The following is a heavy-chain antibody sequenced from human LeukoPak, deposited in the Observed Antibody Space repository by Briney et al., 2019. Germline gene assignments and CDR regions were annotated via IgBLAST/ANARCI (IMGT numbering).Heavy chain of an antibody. CDR3: ARGGGGYSYGTFDAFDI. J-gene: IGHJ3*02. CDR2: INPNSGGT. CDR1: GYTFTGYY. D-gene: IGHD5-18*01. V-gene: IGHV1-2*04. Sequence: ASVKVSCKASGYTFTGYYMHWVRQAPGQGLEWMGWINPNSGGTNYAQKFQGWVTMTRDTSIGTAYMELSRLRSDDTAVYYCARGGGGYSYGTFDAFDIWGQGTMVTVSS.